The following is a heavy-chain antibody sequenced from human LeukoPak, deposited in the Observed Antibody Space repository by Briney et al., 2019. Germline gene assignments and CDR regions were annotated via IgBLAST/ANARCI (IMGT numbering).Heavy chain of an antibody. CDR1: GGSFSGYY. V-gene: IGHV4-34*01. Sequence: PSETLSLTCAVYGGSFSGYYWSWIRQPPGKGLEWIGEINHSGSTNYNPSLKSRVTISVDTSKNQFSLKLSSVTAADTAVYYCARRGGRREHCSSTSCRPNWFDPWGQGTLVTVSS. D-gene: IGHD2-2*01. CDR2: INHSGST. J-gene: IGHJ5*02. CDR3: ARRGGRREHCSSTSCRPNWFDP.